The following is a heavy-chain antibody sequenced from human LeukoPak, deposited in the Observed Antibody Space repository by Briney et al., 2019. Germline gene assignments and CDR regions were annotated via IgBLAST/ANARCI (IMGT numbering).Heavy chain of an antibody. CDR1: GFTFSSDW. D-gene: IGHD3-10*01. J-gene: IGHJ5*02. CDR3: ARDGAMVRGVYNWFDP. Sequence: HPGRSLRLSCAASGFTFSSDWMSWVRQDPGKWLEGLANIKQDGSEKYYVDCVKGRFTISRDNAKNSLYLQMNSLRAEDTAVYYCARDGAMVRGVYNWFDPWGQGTLVPVSS. CDR2: IKQDGSEK. V-gene: IGHV3-7*03.